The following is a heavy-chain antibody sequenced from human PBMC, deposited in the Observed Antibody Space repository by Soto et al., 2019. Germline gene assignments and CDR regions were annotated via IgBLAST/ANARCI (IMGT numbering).Heavy chain of an antibody. D-gene: IGHD2-21*02. Sequence: EVQLVESGGGLVQPGGSLRLSCAASGFTFSSSEMNWVRQAPGMGLEWVSYISSGGGTTYYADSVKGRFTISRDNAKNSLSLRMNSLRVEDSAIYFCAKAISAAPFAVVTAYDYWGQGTLVSVSS. CDR3: AKAISAAPFAVVTAYDY. V-gene: IGHV3-48*03. CDR2: ISSGGGTT. CDR1: GFTFSSSE. J-gene: IGHJ4*02.